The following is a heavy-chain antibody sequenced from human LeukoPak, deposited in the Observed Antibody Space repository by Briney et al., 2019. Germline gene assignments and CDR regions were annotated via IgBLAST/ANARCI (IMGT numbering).Heavy chain of an antibody. CDR3: ARVKPVPTVSFDP. V-gene: IGHV1-8*01. D-gene: IGHD4-17*01. J-gene: IGHJ5*02. CDR1: GYTLSDYD. Sequence: ASVKVSCKASGYTLSDYDINLVRQAPGQGLEYMGWINPNSLIPGYARKFRGRVTLTMDTSIRTAYMELSGLTYDDTAIYYCARVKPVPTVSFDPWGQGTLVTVSS. CDR2: INPNSLIP.